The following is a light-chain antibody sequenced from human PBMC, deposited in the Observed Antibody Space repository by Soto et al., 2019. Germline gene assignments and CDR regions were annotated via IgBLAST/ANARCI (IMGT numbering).Light chain of an antibody. CDR1: SSNIGAGYD. J-gene: IGLJ2*01. CDR2: GNS. Sequence: QSVLTQPPSVSGAPGQRVTISCTGSSSNIGAGYDVHWYQQLPGTAPKLLIYGNSNRPSGVPDRFSGSKSGTSASLAITVLQAEDEADYCCQSYDSSPVVFGGGTKLTVL. CDR3: QSYDSSPVV. V-gene: IGLV1-40*01.